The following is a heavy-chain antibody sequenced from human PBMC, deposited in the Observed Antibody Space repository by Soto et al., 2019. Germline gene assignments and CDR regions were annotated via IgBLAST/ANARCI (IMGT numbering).Heavy chain of an antibody. CDR2: IYHSGST. Sequence: SETLSLTCAVSSGSISSSNWWSWVRQPPGKGLEWIGEIYHSGSTNYNPSLKSRVTISVDKSKNQFSLKLSSVTAADTAVYYCARVEIVPAANSGDFDIWGQGTMVTVSS. CDR1: SGSISSSNW. V-gene: IGHV4-4*02. D-gene: IGHD2-2*01. CDR3: ARVEIVPAANSGDFDI. J-gene: IGHJ3*02.